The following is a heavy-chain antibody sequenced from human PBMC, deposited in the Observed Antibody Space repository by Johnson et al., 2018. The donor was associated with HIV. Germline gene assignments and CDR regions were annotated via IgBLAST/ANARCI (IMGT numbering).Heavy chain of an antibody. CDR3: AINSGYDSHGAFDI. CDR1: GFTFSSYA. CDR2: ISYDGSNK. V-gene: IGHV3-30*04. Sequence: QVQLVESGGGVVQPGRSLRLSCAASGFTFSSYAMHWVRQAPGKGLEWVAVISYDGSNKYDADSVKGRFTISRDNSKNTLYLQMNSLRAEDTAVYYCAINSGYDSHGAFDIWGQGTMVTVSS. J-gene: IGHJ3*02. D-gene: IGHD5-12*01.